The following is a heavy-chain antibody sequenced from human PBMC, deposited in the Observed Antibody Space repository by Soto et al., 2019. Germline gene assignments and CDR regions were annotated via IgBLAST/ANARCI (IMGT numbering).Heavy chain of an antibody. CDR1: GFTFSNYW. V-gene: IGHV3-7*03. Sequence: EVQLVESGGGLVQPGGYLRLSCAASGFTFSNYWMNWVRQAPGGGLEWVANIKEDGTEKTYVESVEGRFTISRDNAKNSLDLQMNSLRVGDTAMYYCARGPLDYWGQGTLVTVSS. CDR3: ARGPLDY. CDR2: IKEDGTEK. J-gene: IGHJ4*02.